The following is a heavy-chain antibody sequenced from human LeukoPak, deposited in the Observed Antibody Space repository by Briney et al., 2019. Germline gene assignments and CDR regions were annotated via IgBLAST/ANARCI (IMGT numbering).Heavy chain of an antibody. Sequence: PGGSLSLSCAASGFTFRSYCINWVRQAPGKGLVWVSRIYSNATYYADSVKGRFTISRDNGKNALDLQMNSLRAEDTAVYCCARESYDSSDYYYGGVFDYWGWGTLVSVSS. D-gene: IGHD3-22*01. V-gene: IGHV3-74*01. CDR3: ARESYDSSDYYYGGVFDY. J-gene: IGHJ4*02. CDR1: GFTFRSYC. CDR2: IYSNAT.